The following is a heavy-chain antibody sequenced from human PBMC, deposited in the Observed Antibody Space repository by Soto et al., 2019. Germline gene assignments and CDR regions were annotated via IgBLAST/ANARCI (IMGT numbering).Heavy chain of an antibody. V-gene: IGHV3-11*01. J-gene: IGHJ4*02. CDR2: ISSSGSTI. CDR3: ARVRVVVAATVDY. Sequence: GGSLRLSCAASGFTFSDYYMSWIRQAPGKGLEWVSYISSSGSTIYYADSVKGRFTISRDNAKNSLYLQMNSLRAEDTAVYYCARVRVVVAATVDYWGQGTLVTVSS. D-gene: IGHD2-15*01. CDR1: GFTFSDYY.